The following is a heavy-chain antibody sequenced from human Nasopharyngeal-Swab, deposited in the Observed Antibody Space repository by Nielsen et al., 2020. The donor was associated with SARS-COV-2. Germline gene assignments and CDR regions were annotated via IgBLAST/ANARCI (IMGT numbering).Heavy chain of an antibody. Sequence: GESLKISCVASGYPFRTHGMSWVRQAPGKGLEGVAAIVGSGDNSGSGGSTYYADSVKGRFTISSDKSKNTLSLQMNSLRAEDTAVYYCAKDLRGPYFFWGQGTLVTVSS. D-gene: IGHD2/OR15-2a*01. CDR1: GYPFRTHG. V-gene: IGHV3-23*01. CDR3: AKDLRGPYFF. J-gene: IGHJ4*02. CDR2: IVGSGDNSGSGGST.